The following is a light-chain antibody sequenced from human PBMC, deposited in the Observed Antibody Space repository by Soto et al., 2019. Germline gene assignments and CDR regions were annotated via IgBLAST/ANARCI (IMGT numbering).Light chain of an antibody. CDR1: QTINNY. J-gene: IGKJ2*01. Sequence: DIQMTQSPSSLSAFVGDTVTITCRASQTINNYLNWYQLKPGKAPKLLIFGASNLKSGVPSRFSANGSVTDFSLTITSLQPEDFATYYCNQSYSKGRTFGQGTRL. V-gene: IGKV1-39*01. CDR2: GAS. CDR3: NQSYSKGRT.